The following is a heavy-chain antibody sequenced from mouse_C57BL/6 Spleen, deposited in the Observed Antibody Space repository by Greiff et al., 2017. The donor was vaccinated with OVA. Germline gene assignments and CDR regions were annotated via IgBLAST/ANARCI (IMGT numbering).Heavy chain of an antibody. CDR2: IDPSDSET. V-gene: IGHV1-52*01. Sequence: QVQLQQPGAELVRPGSSVKLSCKASGYTFTSYWMHWVKQRPIQGLEWIGNIDPSDSETHYNQKFKDKATLTVDKSSSTAYMQLSSLTSEDSAVYYCARGGVLHWYFDVWGTGTTVTVSS. CDR1: GYTFTSYW. J-gene: IGHJ1*03. D-gene: IGHD2-14*01. CDR3: ARGGVLHWYFDV.